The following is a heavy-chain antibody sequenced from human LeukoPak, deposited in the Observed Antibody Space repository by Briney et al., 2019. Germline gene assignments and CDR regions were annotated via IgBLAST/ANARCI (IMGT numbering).Heavy chain of an antibody. CDR3: AKDRWRQQLVHYFDY. CDR1: GFTFSSYG. J-gene: IGHJ4*02. D-gene: IGHD6-13*01. CDR2: ISYDGSNK. Sequence: GGSLRLSCAAYGFTFSSYGMHWVRQAPSKGLEWVAAISYDGSNKYYADSVKGRFTISRDNSKNTLYLQMNSLRAEDTAVYYCAKDRWRQQLVHYFDYCGQGTLVTVSS. V-gene: IGHV3-30*18.